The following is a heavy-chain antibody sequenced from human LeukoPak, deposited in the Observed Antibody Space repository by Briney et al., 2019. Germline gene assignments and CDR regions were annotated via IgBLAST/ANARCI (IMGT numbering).Heavy chain of an antibody. Sequence: GGSLRLSCAASGFTVSSNYMSWVRQAPGKGLEWVSVIYSGGYTYYADSVKGRFTISRDNSKNTLYLQMNSLRVEDTAMYYCARGTLYRGWSYYLDFWGQGSQVTVSS. CDR2: IYSGGYT. CDR3: ARGTLYRGWSYYLDF. V-gene: IGHV3-53*01. CDR1: GFTVSSNY. D-gene: IGHD6-19*01. J-gene: IGHJ4*02.